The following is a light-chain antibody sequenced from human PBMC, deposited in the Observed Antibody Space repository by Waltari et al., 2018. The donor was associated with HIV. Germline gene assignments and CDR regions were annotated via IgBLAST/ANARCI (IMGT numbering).Light chain of an antibody. CDR3: QQYRSSPFT. J-gene: IGKJ3*01. V-gene: IGKV3-20*01. Sequence: EIVLTQSPGTLSLSPGERATLSCRASQSVSSSYLGWYQQKTCQAPRLLIYGASNRATGIPDRFSGSGSGTDFTLTISSLEPEDFAVYYCQQYRSSPFTFGPGTKVDIK. CDR1: QSVSSSY. CDR2: GAS.